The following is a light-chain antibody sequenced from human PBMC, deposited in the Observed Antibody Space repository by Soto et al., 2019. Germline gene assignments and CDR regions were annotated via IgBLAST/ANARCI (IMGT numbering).Light chain of an antibody. CDR1: SSTIGINT. J-gene: IGLJ3*02. V-gene: IGLV1-44*01. CDR2: SSN. CDR3: ATWDDSVSGVV. Sequence: QSVLTQPPSASGTPGQRVTISCSGSSSTIGINTVNWYQQFPGTAPKLLIYSSNQRPSGVPDRFSGSKSGTSASLAISGLQSEDEAHYYCATWDDSVSGVVFGGGTKLTV.